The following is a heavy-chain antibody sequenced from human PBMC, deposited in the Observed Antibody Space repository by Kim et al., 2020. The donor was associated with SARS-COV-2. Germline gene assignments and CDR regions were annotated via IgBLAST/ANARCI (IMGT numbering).Heavy chain of an antibody. V-gene: IGHV3-30*03. Sequence: GGSLRLSCETSGFSFGGYDMHWVRQAPGKGPEWVAEISFHGKKSQYVESVRGRFTISRDKFKSTLYLQLNSLRPEDTAVYYCVRELSHSSTYFGYWGQGTLVSVSS. CDR3: VRELSHSSTYFGY. D-gene: IGHD6-13*01. CDR1: GFSFGGYD. CDR2: ISFHGKKS. J-gene: IGHJ4*02.